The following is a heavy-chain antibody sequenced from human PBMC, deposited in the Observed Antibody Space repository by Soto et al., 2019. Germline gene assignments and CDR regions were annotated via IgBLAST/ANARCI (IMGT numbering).Heavy chain of an antibody. CDR3: ARGGIQLSYAFDY. D-gene: IGHD3-10*01. CDR2: IYTSGAT. Sequence: PSETLSLTCSVSGSSFSNFYWSWIRQPTGKGLEWIGRIYTSGATSYNPSLKSRVRMSVDTSQSQVSLSLTSVTAADTAVYYCARGGIQLSYAFDYWGQGILVTVSS. J-gene: IGHJ4*02. V-gene: IGHV4-4*07. CDR1: GSSFSNFY.